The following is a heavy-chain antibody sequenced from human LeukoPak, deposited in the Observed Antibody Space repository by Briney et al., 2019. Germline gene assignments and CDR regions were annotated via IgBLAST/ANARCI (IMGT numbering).Heavy chain of an antibody. CDR3: SRGSGWLSVY. CDR2: ISGGTT. CDR1: GFTFGDYL. V-gene: IGHV3-49*03. Sequence: PGGSLRLSCTASGFTFGDYLMSWFRQAPGTGLEWIGFISGGTTEYAASVKGRFTISRDDSTSIAYLQMNSLTTEDTAVYYCSRGSGWLSVYWGQGTLVTVSS. J-gene: IGHJ4*02. D-gene: IGHD6-19*01.